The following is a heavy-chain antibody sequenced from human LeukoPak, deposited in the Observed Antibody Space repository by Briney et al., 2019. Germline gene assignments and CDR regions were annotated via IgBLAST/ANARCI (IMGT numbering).Heavy chain of an antibody. CDR1: GFTFSSYS. D-gene: IGHD3-3*01. J-gene: IGHJ6*03. CDR2: ISSSSSTI. CDR3: ARVGNPGYDFWSGYYTKSEVRYYMDV. Sequence: GGSLRLSCAASGFTFSSYSMNWVRQAPGKGLEWVSYISSSSSTIYYADSVKGRFTISRDNAKNSLYLQMNSLRAEDTAVYYCARVGNPGYDFWSGYYTKSEVRYYMDVWGKGTTVTVSS. V-gene: IGHV3-48*01.